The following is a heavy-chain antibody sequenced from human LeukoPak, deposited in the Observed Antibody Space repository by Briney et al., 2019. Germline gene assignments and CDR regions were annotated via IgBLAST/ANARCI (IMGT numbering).Heavy chain of an antibody. CDR3: ARGRNDGSGSSPDAFDI. CDR2: ISPSGGST. CDR1: GYTFTRFH. D-gene: IGHD3-22*01. V-gene: IGHV1-46*01. J-gene: IGHJ3*02. Sequence: ASVKVSCKASGYTFTRFHMHWVRQAPGQGLEWMAIISPSGGSTNYAQNFQGRVTVTRDTSSSTVYMDLSSLRSEDTAVYYCARGRNDGSGSSPDAFDIWGQGTMVTVSS.